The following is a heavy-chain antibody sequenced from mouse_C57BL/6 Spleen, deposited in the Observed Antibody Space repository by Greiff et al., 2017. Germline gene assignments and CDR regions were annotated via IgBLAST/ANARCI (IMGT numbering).Heavy chain of an antibody. J-gene: IGHJ3*01. CDR3: TPFYYGYAWFAY. CDR2: IDPETGGT. V-gene: IGHV1-15*01. Sequence: QVQLQQSGAELVRPGASVTLSCKASGYTFTDYEMHWVKQTPVHGLEWIGAIDPETGGTDYNQKFKGKAILTADKSSSTAYMELRSLTSEDSAVYCCTPFYYGYAWFAYWGQGTLVTVSA. CDR1: GYTFTDYE. D-gene: IGHD2-2*01.